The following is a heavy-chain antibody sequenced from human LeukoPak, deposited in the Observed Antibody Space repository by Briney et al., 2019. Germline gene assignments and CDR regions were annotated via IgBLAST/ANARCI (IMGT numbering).Heavy chain of an antibody. D-gene: IGHD2-2*02. CDR1: GFTFSSYE. CDR3: ARYTYLDY. Sequence: GGSLRLSCAASGFTFSSYEMNWVRQAPGKGLEWVANIKQDGSEKYYVDSVKGRFTISRDNAKNSLYLQMNSLRAEDTAVYYCARYTYLDYWGQGTLVTVSS. V-gene: IGHV3-7*01. CDR2: IKQDGSEK. J-gene: IGHJ4*02.